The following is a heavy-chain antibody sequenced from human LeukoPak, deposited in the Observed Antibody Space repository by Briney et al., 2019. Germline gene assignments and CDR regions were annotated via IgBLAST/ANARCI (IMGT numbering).Heavy chain of an antibody. D-gene: IGHD3-16*01. CDR3: ARDMKGISDAFDI. Sequence: GGSLRLSCAASGFTFSSYSMNWVRQAPGKGLEWVSYISSSGSTIYYADSVKGRFTISRDNAKNSLYLQMNSLRAEDTAVYCCARDMKGISDAFDIWGQGTMVTVSS. J-gene: IGHJ3*02. CDR1: GFTFSSYS. CDR2: ISSSGSTI. V-gene: IGHV3-48*01.